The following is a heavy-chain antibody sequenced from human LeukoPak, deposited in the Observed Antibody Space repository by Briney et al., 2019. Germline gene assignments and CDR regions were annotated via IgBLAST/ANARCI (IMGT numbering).Heavy chain of an antibody. Sequence: ASVKVSCKASGGTFSSYAISWVRQAPGQGLEWMGGIIPIFGTANYAQKFQGRVTMTRNTSISTAYMELSSLRSEDTAVYYCARGYYDILTGYSIDYWGQGTLVTVSS. D-gene: IGHD3-9*01. CDR2: IIPIFGTA. J-gene: IGHJ4*02. V-gene: IGHV1-69*05. CDR1: GGTFSSYA. CDR3: ARGYYDILTGYSIDY.